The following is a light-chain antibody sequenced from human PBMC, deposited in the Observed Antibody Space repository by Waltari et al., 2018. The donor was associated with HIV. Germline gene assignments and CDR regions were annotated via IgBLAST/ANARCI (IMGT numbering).Light chain of an antibody. CDR2: KDT. J-gene: IGLJ1*01. V-gene: IGLV3-25*03. CDR3: HSSDSSGTYV. CDR1: ALPKQY. Sequence: SYELTQPPSVSGSPGQTARITCSGDALPKQYVYWYQQKPGQAPELLIYKDTERPSGIPARFSGSSSGTTVTLTISGVQAEDEADYYCHSSDSSGTYVFGTGTKVTVL.